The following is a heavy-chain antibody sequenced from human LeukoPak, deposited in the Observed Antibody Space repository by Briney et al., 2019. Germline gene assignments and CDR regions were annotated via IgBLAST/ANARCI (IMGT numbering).Heavy chain of an antibody. CDR1: GFTFSSYA. CDR2: ISSNGGST. CDR3: VKTEDIVVVPAAMPFDY. D-gene: IGHD2-2*01. V-gene: IGHV3-64D*06. J-gene: IGHJ4*02. Sequence: PGGSLRLSCSASGFTFSSYAMHWVRQAPGKGLEYVSAISSNGGSTYYADSVKGRFTISRDNSKNTLYLKMSSLRAADTSVYYCVKTEDIVVVPAAMPFDYWGQGTLVTVSS.